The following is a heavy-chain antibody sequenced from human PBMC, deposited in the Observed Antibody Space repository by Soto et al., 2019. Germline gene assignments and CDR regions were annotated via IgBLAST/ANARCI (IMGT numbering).Heavy chain of an antibody. CDR2: INHSGST. J-gene: IGHJ5*02. CDR3: ARGHGRGIYGDYVPRWFDP. Sequence: SETLSLTCAVYGGSFSGYYWSWIRQPPGKGLEWIGEINHSGSTNYNPSLKSRVTISVDTSKNQFSLKLSSVTAADTAVYYCARGHGRGIYGDYVPRWFDPWGQGTLVTVSS. D-gene: IGHD4-17*01. CDR1: GGSFSGYY. V-gene: IGHV4-34*01.